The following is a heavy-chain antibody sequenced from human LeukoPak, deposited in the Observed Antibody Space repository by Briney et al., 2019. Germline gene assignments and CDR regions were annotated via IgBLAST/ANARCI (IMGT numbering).Heavy chain of an antibody. D-gene: IGHD6-13*01. CDR3: ARDRAAAAQFDP. CDR2: INPSGGST. V-gene: IGHV1-46*01. Sequence: ASVKVSCKASGYIFTSYNIYWVRQAPGQGLEWMGIINPSGGSTSYAQKFQGRVTMTRDTSTSTVYMELSSLRSEDTAVYYCARDRAAAAQFDPWGQGTLVTFSS. J-gene: IGHJ5*02. CDR1: GYIFTSYN.